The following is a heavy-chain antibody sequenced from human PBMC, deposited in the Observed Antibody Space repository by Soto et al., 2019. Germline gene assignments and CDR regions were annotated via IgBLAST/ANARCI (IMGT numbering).Heavy chain of an antibody. CDR2: IYSGGST. CDR1: GFTVSSNY. CDR3: ARERAIEQTCSGLKPYYSCAMDV. J-gene: IGHJ6*02. D-gene: IGHD6-19*01. Sequence: GGSLRLSCAASGFTVSSNYMSWVRQAPGKGLEWVSVIYSGGSTYYADSVKGRFTISRDNSKNTLYLQMNSLRAEDTAVYYCARERAIEQTCSGLKPYYSCAMDVSGQAPTVTVS. V-gene: IGHV3-53*01.